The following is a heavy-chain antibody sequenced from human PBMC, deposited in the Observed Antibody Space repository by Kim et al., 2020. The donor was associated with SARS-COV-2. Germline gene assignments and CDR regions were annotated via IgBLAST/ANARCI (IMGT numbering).Heavy chain of an antibody. Sequence: SETLSLTCAVSGGSISSSNYYWGWVRQPPGKGLEWIGNIYYTGSTYYNPSLKSRVSISIDTSKIHFSLKLNSVTAADTAVYYCTISDFWSGSSPGPFDPWGQGTLVTVSS. D-gene: IGHD3-3*01. CDR2: IYYTGST. CDR3: TISDFWSGSSPGPFDP. J-gene: IGHJ5*02. V-gene: IGHV4-39*01. CDR1: GGSISSSNYY.